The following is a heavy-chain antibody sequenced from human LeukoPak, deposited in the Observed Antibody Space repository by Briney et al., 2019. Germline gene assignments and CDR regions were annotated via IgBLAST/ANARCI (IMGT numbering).Heavy chain of an antibody. CDR2: ISSSSNYK. D-gene: IGHD5-18*01. Sequence: PGGSLRLSCAASGFTFSSYSMNWVRQAPGKGLEWVSSISSSSNYKYYADSVKGRFTISRDNAKNSLYLQMNSLRAEDTAVYYCARDPYSYEYYFDYWGQGTLVTVSS. V-gene: IGHV3-21*01. CDR3: ARDPYSYEYYFDY. J-gene: IGHJ4*02. CDR1: GFTFSSYS.